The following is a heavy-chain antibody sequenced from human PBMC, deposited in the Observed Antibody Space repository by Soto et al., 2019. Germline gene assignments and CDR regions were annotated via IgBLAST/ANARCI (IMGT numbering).Heavy chain of an antibody. V-gene: IGHV1-69*02. CDR1: GGTFSSYT. J-gene: IGHJ5*02. Sequence: SVKVSCKASGGTFSSYTISWVRQAPGQGLEWMGRIIPYLGITNYAQKLQGRVTMTTDTSTSTAYMELRSLRSDDTAVYYCARVDGDYVSGWFDPWGQGTLVTVSS. CDR2: IIPYLGIT. D-gene: IGHD4-17*01. CDR3: ARVDGDYVSGWFDP.